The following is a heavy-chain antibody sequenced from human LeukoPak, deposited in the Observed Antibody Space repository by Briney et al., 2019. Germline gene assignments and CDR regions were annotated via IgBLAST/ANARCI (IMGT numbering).Heavy chain of an antibody. V-gene: IGHV3-30*02. CDR3: AHYGGIDY. Sequence: GGSLRPSCAASGFTFSSYGMHWVRQAPGKGLEWVAFIRYDGSNKYYADSVKGRFTISRDNSKNTLYLQMNSLRAEDTAVYYCAHYGGIDYWGQGTLVTVSS. D-gene: IGHD4-23*01. J-gene: IGHJ4*02. CDR1: GFTFSSYG. CDR2: IRYDGSNK.